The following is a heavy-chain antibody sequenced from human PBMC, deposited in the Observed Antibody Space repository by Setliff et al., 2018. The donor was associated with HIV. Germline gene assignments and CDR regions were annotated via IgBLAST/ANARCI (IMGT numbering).Heavy chain of an antibody. Sequence: SVKVSCKASGYTFTNYDINWVRQDPGQGLEWMGGIIPIFGTANYAQKFQGRVTITADESTSTAYMELSSLRSDDTAVYYCATDDYNGDSFDNWGQGTLVTVSS. CDR2: IIPIFGTA. D-gene: IGHD4-4*01. CDR1: GYTFTNYD. V-gene: IGHV1-69*13. CDR3: ATDDYNGDSFDN. J-gene: IGHJ4*02.